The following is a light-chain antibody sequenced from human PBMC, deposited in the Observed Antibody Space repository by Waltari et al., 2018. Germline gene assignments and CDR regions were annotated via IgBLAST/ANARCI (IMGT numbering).Light chain of an antibody. CDR1: NSTLGRNY. CDR3: AVWDDDVNSWV. Sequence: QSALTQPPSASGTPGQGVTTSCSGSNSTLGRNYVYWYQQVSGAAPTLLILKNDQRPSGVPDRFSGNRSGASASLAISGLRSEDEADYYCAVWDDDVNSWVFGGGTKLTVL. CDR2: KND. V-gene: IGLV1-47*01. J-gene: IGLJ3*02.